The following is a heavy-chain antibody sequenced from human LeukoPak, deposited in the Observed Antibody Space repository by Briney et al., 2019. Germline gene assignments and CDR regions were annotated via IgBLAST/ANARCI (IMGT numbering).Heavy chain of an antibody. CDR1: GFTFSSYG. V-gene: IGHV3-30*18. CDR3: AKDQESSGWDY. J-gene: IGHJ4*02. D-gene: IGHD6-19*01. CDR2: KSYDGSNK. Sequence: GRSLRLSCAASGFTFSSYGMHWVRQAPGKGLEWVAVKSYDGSNKYYADSVKGRFTISRDNSKNTLYLQMNSLRAEDTAVYYCAKDQESSGWDYWGQGTLVTVSS.